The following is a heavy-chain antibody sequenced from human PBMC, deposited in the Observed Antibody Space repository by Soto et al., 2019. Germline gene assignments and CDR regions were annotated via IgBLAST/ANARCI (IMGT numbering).Heavy chain of an antibody. Sequence: ASVKVSCKASGYTFTSYGISWVRQAPGQGLEWMGWISAYNGNTNYAQKLQGRVTMTTDTSTSTAYMELRSLRSDDTAVYYCARSMALGGVIDYYYYDMDVWGKGTTVTVSS. J-gene: IGHJ6*03. D-gene: IGHD3-16*02. CDR3: ARSMALGGVIDYYYYDMDV. CDR1: GYTFTSYG. CDR2: ISAYNGNT. V-gene: IGHV1-18*01.